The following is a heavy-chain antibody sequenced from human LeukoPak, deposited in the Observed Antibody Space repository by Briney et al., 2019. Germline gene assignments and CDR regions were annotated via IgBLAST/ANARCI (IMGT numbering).Heavy chain of an antibody. D-gene: IGHD3-10*01. CDR1: GFTFSDYY. J-gene: IGHJ4*02. CDR2: ISGSGGST. Sequence: GGSLRLSCAASGFTFSDYYMSWIRQAPGKGLEWVSAISGSGGSTYYADSVKGRFTISRDNSKNTLYLQMNSLRAEDTAVYYCAGSFGPFYWGQGTLVTVSS. V-gene: IGHV3-23*01. CDR3: AGSFGPFY.